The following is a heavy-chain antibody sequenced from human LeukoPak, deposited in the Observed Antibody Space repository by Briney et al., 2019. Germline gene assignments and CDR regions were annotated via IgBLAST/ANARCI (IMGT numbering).Heavy chain of an antibody. J-gene: IGHJ4*02. CDR2: IYGDGSGT. CDR3: AKSQQLTFDY. D-gene: IGHD6-13*01. CDR1: GFTFRDYW. Sequence: GGSLRLSCVVSGFTFRDYWMHWVRQAPGKGLVWVSRIYGDGSGTAYADSVKGRFTISRDNAKNTLYLQMNSLRAEDTAVYYCAKSQQLTFDYWGQGTLVTVSS. V-gene: IGHV3-74*01.